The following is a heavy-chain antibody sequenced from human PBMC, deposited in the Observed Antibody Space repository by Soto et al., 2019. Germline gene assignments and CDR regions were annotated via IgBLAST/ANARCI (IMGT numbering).Heavy chain of an antibody. D-gene: IGHD6-19*01. J-gene: IGHJ6*02. Sequence: SETLSLTCTVSGGSISSGGYYWSWIRQHPGKGLEWIGYIYYSGSTYYNPSLKSRVTISVDTSKNQFSLKLTSVTAADTAVYYCVRDFTDSSGPTLGLGVWGQGTTVTVSS. V-gene: IGHV4-31*03. CDR3: VRDFTDSSGPTLGLGV. CDR1: GGSISSGGYY. CDR2: IYYSGST.